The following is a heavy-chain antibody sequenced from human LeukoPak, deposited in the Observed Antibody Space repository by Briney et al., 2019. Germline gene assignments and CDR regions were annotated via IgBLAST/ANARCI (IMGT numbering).Heavy chain of an antibody. CDR1: GFTFSNYG. J-gene: IGHJ4*02. CDR2: IWYDGSNK. D-gene: IGHD2-2*01. V-gene: IGHV3-33*08. CDR3: ARVGSSPALGYCSSTSCRDYFDY. Sequence: GGSLRLSCAASGFTFSNYGMHWVRQAPGKGLEWVAVIWYDGSNKYYADSVKGRFTISRDNSKNTLYLQMNSLRAEDTAVYYCARVGSSPALGYCSSTSCRDYFDYWGQGTLVTVSS.